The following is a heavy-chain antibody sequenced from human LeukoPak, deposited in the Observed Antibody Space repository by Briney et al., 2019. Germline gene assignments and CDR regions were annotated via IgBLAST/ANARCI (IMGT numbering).Heavy chain of an antibody. D-gene: IGHD2-21*02. CDR2: INRDGSST. CDR3: ARDPEYCGGDCYSGGYFDY. V-gene: IGHV3-74*01. J-gene: IGHJ4*02. Sequence: GGSLRLSCAASGFTFSSYWMHWVRQAPGKGLVWVSRINRDGSSTSYADSVKGRFTISRDNAKNTLYLQMNSLRAEDTAVYYCARDPEYCGGDCYSGGYFDYWGQGTLVTVSS. CDR1: GFTFSSYW.